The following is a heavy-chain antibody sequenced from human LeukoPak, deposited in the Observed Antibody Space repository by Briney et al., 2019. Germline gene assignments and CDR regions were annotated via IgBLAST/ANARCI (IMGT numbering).Heavy chain of an antibody. V-gene: IGHV3-15*01. D-gene: IGHD2-2*01. J-gene: IGHJ4*02. CDR3: TTTYCSSTSCFWFYFDY. Sequence: GGSLRLSCAASGFTISNAWLSWVRQAPGKGLAWVGRIKSKTGGGTTDYAAPVKGRFTISRDDSKNTLYLQMNSLKTEDTAVYYCTTTYCSSTSCFWFYFDYWGQGTLVTVSS. CDR2: IKSKTGGGTT. CDR1: GFTISNAW.